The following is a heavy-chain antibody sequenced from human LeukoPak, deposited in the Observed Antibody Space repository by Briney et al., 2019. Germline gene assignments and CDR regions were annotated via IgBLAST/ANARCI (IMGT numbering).Heavy chain of an antibody. CDR2: INPMSGGP. V-gene: IGHV1-2*02. Sequence: ASVKVSCKASGYSSTEYDMHWVRQAPGQGLAWMGWINPMSGGPNYAQKLQGRATMTTDTSISTAYTALSGLTSDDTAAYYFASTVGVASFLIDSWGQGAQVTVSS. CDR3: ASTVGVASFLIDS. CDR1: GYSSTEYD. D-gene: IGHD2-21*01. J-gene: IGHJ4*02.